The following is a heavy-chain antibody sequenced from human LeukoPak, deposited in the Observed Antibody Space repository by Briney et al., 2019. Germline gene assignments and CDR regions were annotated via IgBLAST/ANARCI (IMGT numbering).Heavy chain of an antibody. J-gene: IGHJ5*02. CDR3: ARGRGSSGYDGRRWFDP. CDR1: GGSMRSGIYY. V-gene: IGHV4-31*03. D-gene: IGHD3-22*01. Sequence: SETLSLTCTVSGGSMRSGIYYWNWFRQNPEKGLEWIGYMSNSGVTNYNPSLKSRVTISVDTSKNQFSLKLSSVTAADTAVYYCARGRGSSGYDGRRWFDPRGQGTLVTVSS. CDR2: MSNSGVT.